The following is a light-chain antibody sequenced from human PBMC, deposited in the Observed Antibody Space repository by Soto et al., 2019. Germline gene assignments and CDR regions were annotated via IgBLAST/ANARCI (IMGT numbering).Light chain of an antibody. CDR3: QQRSNWPPWYT. CDR2: DAS. CDR1: QSVGSY. Sequence: EIVLTQSPDTLSLSPGERATLSCRASQSVGSYVAWYQQKLGQAPRLLIYDASSRATGVAARFSGSGSATDFTLTISSLEPEDFAVYYCQQRSNWPPWYTFGQGTKVDIK. V-gene: IGKV3-11*01. J-gene: IGKJ2*01.